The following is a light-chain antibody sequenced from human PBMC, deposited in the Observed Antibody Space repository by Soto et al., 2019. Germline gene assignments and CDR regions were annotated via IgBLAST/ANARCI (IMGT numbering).Light chain of an antibody. J-gene: IGKJ2*01. V-gene: IGKV3-15*01. CDR3: QQYNNWPQT. CDR2: GAS. Sequence: EIVMTQSPATLSVSPGERATLSCRASQSVSSNLAWYQQKPGQAPRLLIYGASTRATGIPARFSGSGSGTEFTLTISSLQSEDVAVYDCQQYNNWPQTFGQGTKLEIK. CDR1: QSVSSN.